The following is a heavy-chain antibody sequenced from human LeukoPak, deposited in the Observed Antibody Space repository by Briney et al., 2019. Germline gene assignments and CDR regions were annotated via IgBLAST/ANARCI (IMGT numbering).Heavy chain of an antibody. D-gene: IGHD1-26*01. V-gene: IGHV3-53*01. Sequence: GGSLRLSCAASGFTVSSNYMSWVRQAPGKGLEWVSVIYSGGSTYYADSVKGRFTISRDNSKNTLYLQMNSLRAEDTAVYYCARRGSYTQHFDCWGQGTLVTVSS. CDR2: IYSGGST. CDR1: GFTVSSNY. J-gene: IGHJ4*02. CDR3: ARRGSYTQHFDC.